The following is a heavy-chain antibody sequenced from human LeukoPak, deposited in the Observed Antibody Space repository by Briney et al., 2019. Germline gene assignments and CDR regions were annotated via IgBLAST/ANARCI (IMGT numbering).Heavy chain of an antibody. V-gene: IGHV3-23*01. D-gene: IGHD3-22*01. Sequence: PGGSVRLSCAASGFTFSSYAMSWVRQAPGKGLEGVSAISGRGGSTYYADSVKGRFTIPRDNSKNTLYLQMNSLRAEDTAVYYCAKDVTMIVVVLFDYWGQGTLVTVSS. CDR2: ISGRGGST. CDR3: AKDVTMIVVVLFDY. CDR1: GFTFSSYA. J-gene: IGHJ4*02.